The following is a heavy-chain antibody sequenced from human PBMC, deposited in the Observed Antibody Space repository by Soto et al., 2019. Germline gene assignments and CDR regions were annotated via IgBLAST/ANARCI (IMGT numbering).Heavy chain of an antibody. CDR3: TRENIENSDGLYDAFDI. CDR2: MNPKSGGA. CDR1: GYTFTDYY. V-gene: IGHV1-2*02. J-gene: IGHJ3*02. Sequence: GXSVKVYCKTSGYTFTDYYTHWVRQAPVQGLEWMGWMNPKSGGAYFAQKFQGRVTLTRDTSIGTAYIEVNSLTSDDTAVYFCTRENIENSDGLYDAFDIWGQGTTVTVPS. D-gene: IGHD5-18*01.